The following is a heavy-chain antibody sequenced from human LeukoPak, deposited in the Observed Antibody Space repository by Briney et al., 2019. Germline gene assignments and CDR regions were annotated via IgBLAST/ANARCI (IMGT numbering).Heavy chain of an antibody. Sequence: ASVKVSCKASGGTFSSYAISWVRQAPGQGLEWMGRIIPILGIANYAQKFQGRVTITADKSTSTAYMELSSLRSEDTAVYYCARDGSDFGVVTCPGYWGQGTLVTVSS. V-gene: IGHV1-69*04. CDR3: ARDGSDFGVVTCPGY. CDR2: IIPILGIA. J-gene: IGHJ4*02. CDR1: GGTFSSYA. D-gene: IGHD3-3*01.